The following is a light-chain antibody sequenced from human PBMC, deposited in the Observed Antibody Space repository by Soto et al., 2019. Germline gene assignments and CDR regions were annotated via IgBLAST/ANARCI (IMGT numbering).Light chain of an antibody. CDR3: QQSYRAVT. CDR1: QGISNY. J-gene: IGKJ5*01. V-gene: IGKV1-5*03. Sequence: DIQMTQSPSSLSASVGDRVTITCRASQGISNYLAWYQQKPGKVPKLLIYKASSLESGVPSRFSGSGSGTEFTLTISSLQPDDFATYYCQQSYRAVTFGQGTRLEI. CDR2: KAS.